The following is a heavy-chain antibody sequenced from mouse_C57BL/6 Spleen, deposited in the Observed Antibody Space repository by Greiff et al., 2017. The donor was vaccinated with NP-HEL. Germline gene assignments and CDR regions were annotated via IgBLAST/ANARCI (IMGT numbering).Heavy chain of an antibody. CDR3: GNNFRDYTYAMDY. D-gene: IGHD2-12*01. Sequence: QVQLQQSGPGLVQPSQSLSITCTVSGFSLTSYGVHWVRQSPGKGLEWLGVIWRGGSTDYHEAVMSRPSITKDNSKSQVFLKMNSLQADDTAIYCCGNNFRDYTYAMDYWGQGTSVTVSS. CDR1: GFSLTSYG. CDR2: IWRGGST. V-gene: IGHV2-5*01. J-gene: IGHJ4*01.